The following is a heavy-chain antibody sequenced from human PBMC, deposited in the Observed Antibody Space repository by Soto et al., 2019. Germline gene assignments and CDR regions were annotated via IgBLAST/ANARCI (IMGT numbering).Heavy chain of an antibody. CDR2: ISYDGSHK. J-gene: IGHJ4*02. CDR3: AKDGAPRYCSRSSCHPAGAY. V-gene: IGHV3-30*18. D-gene: IGHD2-15*01. CDR1: GFTFSNYG. Sequence: GGSLRLSCAGSGFTFSNYGLHWVRQAPGKGLEWVAVISYDGSHKYYADSVKGRFTISRDNSNNMLYRQMDSLRAEDTAVYYCAKDGAPRYCSRSSCHPAGAYWGQGTLVTVSS.